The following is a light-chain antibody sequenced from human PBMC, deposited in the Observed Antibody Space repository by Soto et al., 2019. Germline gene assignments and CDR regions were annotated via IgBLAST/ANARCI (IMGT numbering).Light chain of an antibody. J-gene: IGLJ1*01. V-gene: IGLV3-21*02. Sequence: SYELTQSPSVSVAPGQTANITCGGDNIGSKSVHWYQQKPGQAPVLVVYDDNDRPSGIPERISGSNSGNTATLTISRVDAGDEADYYCQVWDSGTDHYVFGTGTKLTVL. CDR3: QVWDSGTDHYV. CDR1: NIGSKS. CDR2: DDN.